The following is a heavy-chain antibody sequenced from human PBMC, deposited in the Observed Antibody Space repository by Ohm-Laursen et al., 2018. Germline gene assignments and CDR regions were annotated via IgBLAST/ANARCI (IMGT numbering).Heavy chain of an antibody. Sequence: SLRLSCSASGFTVSSNYMSWVRQAPGKGLEWVSVIYSGGTTYYADSVKGRFTISRDNSKNTLYLQLNSLRAEDTAVYFCASSTSGYANDYFDYWGQGTLVTVSS. CDR3: ASSTSGYANDYFDY. V-gene: IGHV3-53*01. J-gene: IGHJ4*02. CDR1: GFTVSSNY. CDR2: IYSGGTT. D-gene: IGHD3-22*01.